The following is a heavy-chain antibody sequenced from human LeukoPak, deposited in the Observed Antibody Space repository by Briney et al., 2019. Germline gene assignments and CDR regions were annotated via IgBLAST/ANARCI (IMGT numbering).Heavy chain of an antibody. CDR3: ARVTYDILTGPIRGAFDI. V-gene: IGHV3-21*05. Sequence: GGSLRLSCAASGFTFSSYEMNWVRQAPGKGLEWVSYISSSSSYIYYADSVKGRFTISRDNAKNSLYLQMNSLRAEDTAVYYCARVTYDILTGPIRGAFDIWGQGTMVTVSS. CDR1: GFTFSSYE. D-gene: IGHD3-9*01. CDR2: ISSSSSYI. J-gene: IGHJ3*02.